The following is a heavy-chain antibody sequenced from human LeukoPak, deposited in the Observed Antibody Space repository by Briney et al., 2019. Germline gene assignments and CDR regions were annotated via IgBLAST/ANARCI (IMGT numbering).Heavy chain of an antibody. CDR2: TNPDGSIK. D-gene: IGHD3-3*01. CDR1: GFIFGGYW. Sequence: GGSLRLSCAASGFIFGGYWMSWVRQAPGRGLEWVANTNPDGSIKYYVDSVNGRFTISRDNAKNSLYLQMNSLRAEDTAVYYCVSGFLQWLYWGQGTRVTVSS. V-gene: IGHV3-7*01. J-gene: IGHJ4*02. CDR3: VSGFLQWLY.